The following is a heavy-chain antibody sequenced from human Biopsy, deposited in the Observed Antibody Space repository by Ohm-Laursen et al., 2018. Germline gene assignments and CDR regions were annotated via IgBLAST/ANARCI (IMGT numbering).Heavy chain of an antibody. V-gene: IGHV3-30*18. CDR1: GVTLSGYG. CDR3: AKDGVAVGAGGDPYYYGMDV. Sequence: SLRLSCAASGVTLSGYGMHWVRQAPGKGLEWVAVISSDGSNKYYADSVKGRFTISRDNSKDTLYLQLNSLRAEDTAVYYCAKDGVAVGAGGDPYYYGMDVWGQGTTVTVSS. J-gene: IGHJ6*02. CDR2: ISSDGSNK. D-gene: IGHD2-15*01.